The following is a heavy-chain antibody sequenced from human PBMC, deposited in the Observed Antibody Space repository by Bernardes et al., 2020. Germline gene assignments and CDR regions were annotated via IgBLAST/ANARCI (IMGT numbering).Heavy chain of an antibody. J-gene: IGHJ4*02. CDR2: FDPEDGET. CDR1: GYTLTELS. V-gene: IGHV1-24*01. Sequence: ASVKVSCKVSGYTLTELSMHWVRQAPGKGLEWMGGFDPEDGETIYAQKFQGRVTMTEDTSTDTAYMELSSLRSEDTAVYYCATTLGILAVAGIFDYWGQGTLVTVSS. CDR3: ATTLGILAVAGIFDY. D-gene: IGHD6-19*01.